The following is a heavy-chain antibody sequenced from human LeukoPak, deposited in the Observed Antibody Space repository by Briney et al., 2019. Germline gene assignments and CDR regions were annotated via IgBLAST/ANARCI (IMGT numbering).Heavy chain of an antibody. J-gene: IGHJ3*02. CDR3: AKGRTYDSSGFYFVSDVFHM. Sequence: SGGSLRLSCAASGFSFDDYAMHWVRQAPGKGLEWVSGISWNSGSLGYADSVKGRFTISRDNAKNSLYLQMNSLRPEDTALYYCAKGRTYDSSGFYFVSDVFHMWGQGTKVTVSS. V-gene: IGHV3-9*01. CDR2: ISWNSGSL. D-gene: IGHD3-22*01. CDR1: GFSFDDYA.